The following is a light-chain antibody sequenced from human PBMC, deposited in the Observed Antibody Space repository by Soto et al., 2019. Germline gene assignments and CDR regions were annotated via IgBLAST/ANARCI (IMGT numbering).Light chain of an antibody. J-gene: IGKJ1*01. Sequence: EIVLTQTPLSLSVTPGQSASISCKSSQSLLHSDGKTYLYWYLQRPGQPPQLLMYEVCNRFSGVPERFSGSGSGTDFTLEISRVEAEDVGLYSCLQTKQLPLTFGHGTKVEVK. CDR3: LQTKQLPLT. V-gene: IGKV2D-29*01. CDR1: QSLLHSDGKTY. CDR2: EVC.